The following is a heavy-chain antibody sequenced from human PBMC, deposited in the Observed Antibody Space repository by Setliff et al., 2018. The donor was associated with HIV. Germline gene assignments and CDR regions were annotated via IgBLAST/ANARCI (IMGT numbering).Heavy chain of an antibody. CDR1: GVTSGDYY. CDR2: IYSSGTK. CDR3: ARGFCSGGFCHPNFYHYMDV. V-gene: IGHV4-31*03. J-gene: IGHJ6*03. D-gene: IGHD2-15*01. Sequence: KPSETLSLTCTFSGVTSGDYYWTWIRQHPVKGLEWIGYIYSSGTKYHNPSLKSRLAISLDTSKNQFSLNLKSVTAADAAVYYCARGFCSGGFCHPNFYHYMDVWGKGTTVTVSS.